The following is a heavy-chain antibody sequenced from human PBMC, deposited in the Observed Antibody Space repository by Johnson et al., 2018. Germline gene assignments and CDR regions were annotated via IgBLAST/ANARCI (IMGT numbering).Heavy chain of an antibody. CDR1: GFTFDDYA. CDR2: ISWNSGSI. V-gene: IGHV3-9*01. CDR3: AKDNKAAGYYYMDV. Sequence: VQLVQSGGGLVQPGRSLRLSCAASGFTFDDYAIHWVRQAPGKGLEWVSGISWNSGSIGYADSVKGRFTISRDNAKNSLYLQMNSLRAEDTAVYYCAKDNKAAGYYYMDVWGKGTTVTVSS. J-gene: IGHJ6*03. D-gene: IGHD6-13*01.